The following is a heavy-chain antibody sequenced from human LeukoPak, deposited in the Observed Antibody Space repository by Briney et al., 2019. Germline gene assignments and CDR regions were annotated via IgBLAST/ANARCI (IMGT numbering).Heavy chain of an antibody. D-gene: IGHD4-23*01. J-gene: IGHJ4*02. Sequence: GGSLRLSCAASGFTFSSFSMTWVRQAPGKGLEWVSYISSSSDTIYYADSVKGRFTISRDNAKNSLHLQMNSLRDEDTAVYYCARAVGGSPGYWGQGTLVTVSS. V-gene: IGHV3-48*02. CDR2: ISSSSDTI. CDR3: ARAVGGSPGY. CDR1: GFTFSSFS.